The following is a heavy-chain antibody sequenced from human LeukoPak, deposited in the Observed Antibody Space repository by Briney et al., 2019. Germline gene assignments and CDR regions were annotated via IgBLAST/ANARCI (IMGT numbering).Heavy chain of an antibody. D-gene: IGHD5-24*01. Sequence: SETLSLTCAVYGGSFSGYYWSWIRQPPGKGPEWIGEINHSGSTNYNPSLKSRVTISVDTSKNQFSLKLSSVTAADTAVYYCARAPSDGTDAFDIWGQGTMVTVSS. V-gene: IGHV4-34*01. CDR2: INHSGST. CDR3: ARAPSDGTDAFDI. J-gene: IGHJ3*02. CDR1: GGSFSGYY.